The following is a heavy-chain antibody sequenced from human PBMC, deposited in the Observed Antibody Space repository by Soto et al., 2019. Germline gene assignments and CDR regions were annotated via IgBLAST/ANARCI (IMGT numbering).Heavy chain of an antibody. Sequence: GGSLRLSCAASGFTFSSYAMSWVRQAPGKGLEWVSAISGSGGSTYYADSVKGRLTISRDNSKNTLYLQMNSLRAEDTAVYYCAKVGGTSYYYDSSGYYPDWGQGTLVTVSS. CDR2: ISGSGGST. V-gene: IGHV3-23*01. CDR3: AKVGGTSYYYDSSGYYPD. J-gene: IGHJ4*02. CDR1: GFTFSSYA. D-gene: IGHD3-22*01.